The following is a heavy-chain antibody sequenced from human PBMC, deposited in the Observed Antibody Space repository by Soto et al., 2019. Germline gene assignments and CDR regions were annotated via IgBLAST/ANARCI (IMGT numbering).Heavy chain of an antibody. V-gene: IGHV5-51*01. D-gene: IGHD2-2*01. J-gene: IGHJ6*02. CDR1: GYSFTSYW. Sequence: GESLKISCKVSGYSFTSYWIGWGRQMPGKGLEWMGIIYPGGSDTRYSPFCQGRVTISADKSISTAYLQWSSLKASDTAMYYCARGHSTPPYYGMDVWGQGTTVTVSS. CDR3: ARGHSTPPYYGMDV. CDR2: IYPGGSDT.